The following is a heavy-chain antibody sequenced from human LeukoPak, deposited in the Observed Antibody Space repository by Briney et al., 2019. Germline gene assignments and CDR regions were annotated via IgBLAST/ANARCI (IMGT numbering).Heavy chain of an antibody. D-gene: IGHD3-9*01. V-gene: IGHV1-2*02. Sequence: GASVKVSCKASEYTFTGYYMHWVRQAPGQGLEWMGWINPNSGGTNYAQKFQGRVTMTRDTSISTAYMELSRLRSDDTAVYYCARDRRYFDWLLSIRDAFDIWGQGTMVTVSS. CDR3: ARDRRYFDWLLSIRDAFDI. J-gene: IGHJ3*02. CDR1: EYTFTGYY. CDR2: INPNSGGT.